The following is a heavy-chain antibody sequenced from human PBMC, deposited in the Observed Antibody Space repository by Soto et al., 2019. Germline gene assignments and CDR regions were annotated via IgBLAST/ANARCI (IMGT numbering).Heavy chain of an antibody. J-gene: IGHJ4*02. CDR1: GFTFSSYA. D-gene: IGHD3-22*01. Sequence: VQLVESGGGVVQPGRSLRLSCAASGFTFSSYAMHWVRQAPGKGLEWVAVISYDGSNKYYADSVKGRFTISRDNSKNTLYLQMNSLRAEDTAVYYCARVLGVTAFDYWGQGTQVTVSS. V-gene: IGHV3-30-3*01. CDR3: ARVLGVTAFDY. CDR2: ISYDGSNK.